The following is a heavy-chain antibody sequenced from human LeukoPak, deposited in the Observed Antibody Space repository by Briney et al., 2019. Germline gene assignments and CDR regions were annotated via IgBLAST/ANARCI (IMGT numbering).Heavy chain of an antibody. CDR3: ARAAYTSGFYFFDP. CDR1: GDSISSYY. D-gene: IGHD3-22*01. J-gene: IGHJ5*02. V-gene: IGHV4-59*01. CDR2: AYYTGST. Sequence: PSETLSLTCTVSGDSISSYYWGWIRQSPGKGLESIGYAYYTGSTTYNPSLKSRVTISVDKFKNQFSLKLSSVTAADTAVYYCARAAYTSGFYFFDPWGQGTLVTVSS.